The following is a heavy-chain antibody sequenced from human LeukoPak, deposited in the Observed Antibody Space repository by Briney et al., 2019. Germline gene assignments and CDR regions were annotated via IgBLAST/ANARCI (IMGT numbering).Heavy chain of an antibody. Sequence: GRSLRLSCAASGFTFEDYSMHWVRQAPGKGLEWVSSISWRSSTIGYADSVKGRFAISRDDAKNSLYLQMDSLRPEDTALYYCAKASSVAARPDHYYYMDVWGKGTTVTVSS. D-gene: IGHD6-6*01. J-gene: IGHJ6*03. CDR2: ISWRSSTI. CDR1: GFTFEDYS. CDR3: AKASSVAARPDHYYYMDV. V-gene: IGHV3-9*01.